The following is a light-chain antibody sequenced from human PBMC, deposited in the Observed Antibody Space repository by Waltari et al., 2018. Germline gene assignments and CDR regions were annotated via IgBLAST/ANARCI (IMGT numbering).Light chain of an antibody. Sequence: QSALTQPRSVSGSPGQSVTISCTGTSRDVCAYDFVSWYQQHPGKAPKFMIYDVNKRPAGVPDRFSGSKSGNTASLTISGLQAEDEADYYCCSFGGGYPVVFGGGTTLTVL. CDR2: DVN. CDR1: SRDVCAYDF. V-gene: IGLV2-11*01. CDR3: CSFGGGYPVV. J-gene: IGLJ3*02.